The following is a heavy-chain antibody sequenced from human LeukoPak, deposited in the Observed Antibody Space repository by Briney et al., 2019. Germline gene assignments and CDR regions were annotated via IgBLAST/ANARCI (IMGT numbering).Heavy chain of an antibody. D-gene: IGHD5-18*01. J-gene: IGHJ4*02. V-gene: IGHV3-30-3*01. Sequence: PGRSLRLSCAASGFTFRSYAMHWVRQAPPKGLEGVAVISYDGSNKFYADSVKGRFTISRDNSKNTLYLQMNSLRAEDTAVYYCASDVDTAMALAYWGQGTLVTVSS. CDR2: ISYDGSNK. CDR1: GFTFRSYA. CDR3: ASDVDTAMALAY.